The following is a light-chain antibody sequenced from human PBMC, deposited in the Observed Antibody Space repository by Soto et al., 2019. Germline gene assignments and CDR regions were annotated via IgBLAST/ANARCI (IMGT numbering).Light chain of an antibody. V-gene: IGLV2-14*01. CDR3: SSYTSSSTLPYV. Sequence: QSVLTQPASVSGSPGQSITISCTGTSSDVGGYNYVSWHQQHPGKAPKLMIYDVSNRPSGVSNRFSGSKSGNTASLTISGLQAEDEADYYCSSYTSSSTLPYVFGTGTKVPVL. J-gene: IGLJ1*01. CDR1: SSDVGGYNY. CDR2: DVS.